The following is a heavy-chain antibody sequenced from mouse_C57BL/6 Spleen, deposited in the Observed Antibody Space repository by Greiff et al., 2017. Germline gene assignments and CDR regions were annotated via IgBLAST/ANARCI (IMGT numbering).Heavy chain of an antibody. Sequence: QLQQSGPGLVQPSQCLSITCPVSGFSLTSYGVHWVRQSPGKGLEWLGVIWCCGSTDYNAAFISRLSNSKDNSKSQVFFKMNSLQADDTAIYYCARKGDSNYPYYYAMDYWGQGTSVTVSS. CDR1: GFSLTSYG. D-gene: IGHD2-5*01. CDR3: ARKGDSNYPYYYAMDY. CDR2: IWCCGST. J-gene: IGHJ4*01. V-gene: IGHV2-2*01.